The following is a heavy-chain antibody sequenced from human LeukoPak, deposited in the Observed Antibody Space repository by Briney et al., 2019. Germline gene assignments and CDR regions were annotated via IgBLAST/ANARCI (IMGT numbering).Heavy chain of an antibody. Sequence: PSETLSLTCSASGGFNTHYYWSWIRQPPGKGLEWIGYFYHSGSTNYNPSLKSRVTISVDTSKNHFSLKLSSVTAADTAVYYCARGQWLPVFDFWGQGTLVTVSS. D-gene: IGHD3-22*01. CDR2: FYHSGST. CDR3: ARGQWLPVFDF. J-gene: IGHJ4*02. V-gene: IGHV4-59*01. CDR1: GGFNTHYY.